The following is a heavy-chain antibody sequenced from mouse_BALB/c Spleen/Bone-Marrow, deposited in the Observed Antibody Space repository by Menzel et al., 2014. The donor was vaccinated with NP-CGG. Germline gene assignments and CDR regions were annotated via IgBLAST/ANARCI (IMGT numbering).Heavy chain of an antibody. V-gene: IGHV5-9-2*01. Sequence: EVKVVESGGGLVKSGGSLKLSCAASGFSFSNYGMSWVRQTPEKRLEWVATISGDGRYTFYSDSVKGRFTISRDNAKNILYLQLSSLRSEDTALYYCARHAYYDQTEVSFVYWGQGTLVTVSA. CDR2: ISGDGRYT. CDR3: ARHAYYDQTEVSFVY. D-gene: IGHD2-4*01. J-gene: IGHJ3*01. CDR1: GFSFSNYG.